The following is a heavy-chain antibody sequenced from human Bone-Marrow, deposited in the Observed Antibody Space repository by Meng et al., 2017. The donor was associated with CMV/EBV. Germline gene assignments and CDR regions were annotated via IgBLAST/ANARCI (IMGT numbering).Heavy chain of an antibody. Sequence: GGSLRLSCAASGFTVSSNYMSWVRQAPGKGLEWVSVIYSGGSTYYADSVKGRFTISRDNSKNTLYLQMNSLRAEDMAVYYCARLSSSWYYFDYWGQGTLVTVSS. CDR1: GFTVSSNY. CDR3: ARLSSSWYYFDY. CDR2: IYSGGST. J-gene: IGHJ4*02. V-gene: IGHV3-53*01. D-gene: IGHD6-13*01.